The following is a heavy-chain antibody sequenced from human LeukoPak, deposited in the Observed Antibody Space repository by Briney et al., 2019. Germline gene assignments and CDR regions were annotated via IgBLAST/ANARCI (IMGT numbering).Heavy chain of an antibody. CDR1: GYTFTSYD. V-gene: IGHV1-8*01. J-gene: IGHJ4*02. D-gene: IGHD1-26*01. CDR2: MNPNSGHT. CDR3: ARSIVGVRKRNDY. Sequence: GASVTVSFKASGYTFTSYDIIWVRQASGKGLEWMGWMNPNSGHTGYAQKFQGRVTMTRTTSISTAYMELTSLTSEDSAVYYCARSIVGVRKRNDYWGQGTLVTVSS.